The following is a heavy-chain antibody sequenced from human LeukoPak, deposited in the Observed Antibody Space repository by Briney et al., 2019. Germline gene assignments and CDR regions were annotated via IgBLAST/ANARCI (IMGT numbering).Heavy chain of an antibody. D-gene: IGHD2-2*01. J-gene: IGHJ4*02. CDR2: IKQDGSEK. V-gene: IGHV3-7*01. CDR3: ARYRDIVVVLAAMGAGVAY. CDR1: GFTFSSYG. Sequence: GGSLRLSCAASGFTFSSYGMHWVRQAPGKGLEWVANIKQDGSEKYYVDSVQGRFTISRDNAKNSLYLQMNSLRAEDTAVYYCARYRDIVVVLAAMGAGVAYWGQGTLVTVSS.